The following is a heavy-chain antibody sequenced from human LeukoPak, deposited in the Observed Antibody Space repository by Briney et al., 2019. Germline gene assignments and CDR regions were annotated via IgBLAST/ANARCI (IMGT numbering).Heavy chain of an antibody. J-gene: IGHJ4*02. V-gene: IGHV1-24*01. CDR1: GYTLTELS. D-gene: IGHD7-27*01. CDR3: AMPPGDWGSDYYFDY. Sequence: ASVKVACKVSGYTLTELSMHWVRQAPGKGLEWMGGFDPEDGETIYAQKFQGRVTMTEDTSTDTAYMELSSLRSEDTAVYYCAMPPGDWGSDYYFDYWGQGTLVTVSS. CDR2: FDPEDGET.